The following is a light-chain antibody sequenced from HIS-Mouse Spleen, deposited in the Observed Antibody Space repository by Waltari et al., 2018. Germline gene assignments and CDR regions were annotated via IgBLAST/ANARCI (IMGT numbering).Light chain of an antibody. Sequence: SYELTQPPSVSVSPGQTARITCSGDALPKKYAYWYQPKSGQAPVLVIYADSKRPSGIAARFSGSRSGTMATLTISGAQVEDEADYYCYSTDSSGNHRVFGGGTKLTVL. CDR1: ALPKKY. CDR2: ADS. V-gene: IGLV3-10*01. CDR3: YSTDSSGNHRV. J-gene: IGLJ2*01.